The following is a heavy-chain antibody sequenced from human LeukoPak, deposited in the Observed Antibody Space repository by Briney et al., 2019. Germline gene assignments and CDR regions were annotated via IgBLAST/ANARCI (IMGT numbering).Heavy chain of an antibody. D-gene: IGHD2-2*01. J-gene: IGHJ5*02. V-gene: IGHV3-53*05. CDR3: ASSVRPMGSPTWFDP. CDR1: GFTVSDNN. Sequence: GGSLRLSCAASGFTVSDNNMIWVRQAPGKGLEWVSTLHRDGSVRYADSVNGRFTISRDNSKNTLYLQMNSLRAEDTAVYYCASSVRPMGSPTWFDPWGQGTLVTVSS. CDR2: LHRDGSV.